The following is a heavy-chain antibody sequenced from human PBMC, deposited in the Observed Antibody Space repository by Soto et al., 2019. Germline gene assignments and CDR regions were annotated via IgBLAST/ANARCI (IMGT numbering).Heavy chain of an antibody. D-gene: IGHD2-8*01. CDR3: ARGKGYCTNGVCYTDYYYGIDV. J-gene: IGHJ6*02. CDR2: IYYSGST. Sequence: SETLSLTCTVSGGSNSSGDYYWSWIRQPPGKGLEWIGYIYYSGSTYYNPSLKSRVTISVDTSKNQFSLKLSSVTAADTAVYYCARGKGYCTNGVCYTDYYYGIDVWGQGTTVTVSS. V-gene: IGHV4-30-4*01. CDR1: GGSNSSGDYY.